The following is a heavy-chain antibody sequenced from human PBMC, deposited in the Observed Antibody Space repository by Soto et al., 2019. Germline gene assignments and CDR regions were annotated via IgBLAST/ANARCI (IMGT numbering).Heavy chain of an antibody. CDR1: GGSISSDH. V-gene: IGHV4-59*01. J-gene: IGHJ3*02. CDR2: IYYSGST. CDR3: ARGHPWMTGFDI. D-gene: IGHD3-9*01. Sequence: QVQLQESGPGLVKPSETLSLTCTVSGGSISSDHWSWIRQPPEKGLEWIAYIYYSGSTDYNPSLKSRVSISIDTPKNSFSLKLSSVTAADTALYYCARGHPWMTGFDIWGKGTLVTVSS.